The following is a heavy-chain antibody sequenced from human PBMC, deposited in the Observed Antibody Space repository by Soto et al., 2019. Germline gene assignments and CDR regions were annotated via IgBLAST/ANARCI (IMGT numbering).Heavy chain of an antibody. V-gene: IGHV1-18*01. D-gene: IGHD2-2*01. Sequence: QVQLVQSVPELKKPGASVKVSCKTSGYSFHNSGISWVRQAPGQGLEWMGWISVLNGYAHYGQKFQGRVIMTADTFTSTAYMELRGLRSDDTAMYYCSKNGTTWFASWGQGTPVTVSS. CDR2: ISVLNGYA. CDR3: SKNGTTWFAS. J-gene: IGHJ5*01. CDR1: GYSFHNSG.